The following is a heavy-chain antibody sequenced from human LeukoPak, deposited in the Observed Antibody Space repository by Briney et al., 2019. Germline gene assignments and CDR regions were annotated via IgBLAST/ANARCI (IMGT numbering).Heavy chain of an antibody. CDR1: GFTFSSYA. V-gene: IGHV3-30*04. CDR2: ISYDGSNK. J-gene: IGHJ4*02. CDR3: ARGPSYGARCDYLDY. D-gene: IGHD4/OR15-4a*01. Sequence: GGSLRLSCAASGFTFSSYAMHWVRQAPGKGPEWVAVISYDGSNKYYADSVKGRFTISRDNSKNSLYLEMNSLRAEDTAVYYCARGPSYGARCDYLDYWGQGALVTVSS.